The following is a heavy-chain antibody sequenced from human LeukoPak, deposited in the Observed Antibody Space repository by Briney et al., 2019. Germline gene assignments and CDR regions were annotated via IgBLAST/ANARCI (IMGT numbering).Heavy chain of an antibody. D-gene: IGHD2-2*01. CDR1: GYSISSGYY. Sequence: ASETLSLTCTVSGYSISSGYYWGWIRQPPGKGLEWIGSIYHSGSTYYNPSLKSRVTISVDTSKNQFSLKLSSVTAADTAVYYCARVRVPAAKNWFDPWGQGTLVTVSS. J-gene: IGHJ5*02. CDR3: ARVRVPAAKNWFDP. V-gene: IGHV4-38-2*02. CDR2: IYHSGST.